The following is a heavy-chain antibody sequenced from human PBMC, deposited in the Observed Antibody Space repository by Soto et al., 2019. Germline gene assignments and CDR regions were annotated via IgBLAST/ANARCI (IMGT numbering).Heavy chain of an antibody. Sequence: EVQLVESGGGLVQPGGSLRLSCAASGFTFSSFWMSWVRQAPGKGLEWVANTKQDGSETRYVDSVKGRFTISRDNAKNSLYLQIDSLRAEDTAVYYCAGSSGWLDYYWGQGILVTVSS. J-gene: IGHJ4*02. CDR3: AGSSGWLDYY. CDR2: TKQDGSET. CDR1: GFTFSSFW. D-gene: IGHD3-22*01. V-gene: IGHV3-7*04.